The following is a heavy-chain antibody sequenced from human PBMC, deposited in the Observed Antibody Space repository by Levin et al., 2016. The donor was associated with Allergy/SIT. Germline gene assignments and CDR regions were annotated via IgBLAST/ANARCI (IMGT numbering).Heavy chain of an antibody. J-gene: IGHJ4*02. CDR2: IYYSGST. Sequence: SETLSLTCTVSGGSISSSSYYWGWIRQPPGKGLEWIGSIYYSGSTYYNPSLKSRVTISVDTSKNQFSLKLSSVTAADTAVYYCARWTYYYDSSGLFDYWGQGTLVTVSS. CDR1: GGSISSSSYY. D-gene: IGHD3-22*01. V-gene: IGHV4-39*01. CDR3: ARWTYYYDSSGLFDY.